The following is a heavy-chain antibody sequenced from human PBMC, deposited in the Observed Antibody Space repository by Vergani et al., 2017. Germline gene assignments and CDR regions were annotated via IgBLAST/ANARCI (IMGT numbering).Heavy chain of an antibody. J-gene: IGHJ3*02. V-gene: IGHV1-69*18. D-gene: IGHD4-17*01. CDR1: VGTFSSYA. CDR2: IIPIFGTA. CDR3: ATSNGDPLPGEAFDI. Sequence: QVQLVQSGAEVKKPGSSVKVSCKASVGTFSSYAISWVRQAPGQRLEWVGRIIPIFGTANYAQKFPGRVTITADESTSTAYMELSSLRSEDTAVYSFATSNGDPLPGEAFDIWGQGTMVTVSS.